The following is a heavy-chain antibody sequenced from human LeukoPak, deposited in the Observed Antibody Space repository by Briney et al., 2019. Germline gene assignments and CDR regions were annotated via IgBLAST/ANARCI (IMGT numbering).Heavy chain of an antibody. V-gene: IGHV6-1*01. CDR3: ARGTLYYYDSSPPGGYFDY. J-gene: IGHJ4*02. CDR2: TYYRSKWYN. D-gene: IGHD3-22*01. CDR1: GDSVSSNSAA. Sequence: SQTLSLTCAIPGDSVSSNSAAWNWIRQSPSRGLEWLGRTYYRSKWYNDYAVSVKSRITINPDTSKNQFSLQLNSVTPEDTAVYYCARGTLYYYDSSPPGGYFDYWGQGTLVTVSS.